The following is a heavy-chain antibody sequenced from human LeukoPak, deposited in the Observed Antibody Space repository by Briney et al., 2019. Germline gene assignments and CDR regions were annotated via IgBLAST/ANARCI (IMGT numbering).Heavy chain of an antibody. J-gene: IGHJ6*02. CDR2: ISWNSGSI. V-gene: IGHV3-9*01. D-gene: IGHD6-13*01. Sequence: PGGSLRLSCAASGFTFDDYAMHWVRQAPGKGLEWVSGISWNSGSIGYADSVKGRFTISRDNAKNSLYLQMNSLRAEDTALYYCAKDIGEGVGSSPLYYYYGMDVWGQGTTVTVSS. CDR1: GFTFDDYA. CDR3: AKDIGEGVGSSPLYYYYGMDV.